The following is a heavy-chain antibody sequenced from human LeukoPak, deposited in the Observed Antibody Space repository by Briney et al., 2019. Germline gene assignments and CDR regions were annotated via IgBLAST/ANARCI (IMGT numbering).Heavy chain of an antibody. Sequence: TLSLTCTVSGGSISSGGYYWSWIRQHPGKGLEWIGYIYYSGSTYYNPSLKSRVTISVDTSKNQFSLKLSSVTAADTAVYYCARSGIAAAVGGEYFQHWGQGTLVTVSS. CDR2: IYYSGST. CDR1: GGSISSGGYY. CDR3: ARSGIAAAVGGEYFQH. J-gene: IGHJ1*01. D-gene: IGHD6-13*01. V-gene: IGHV4-31*03.